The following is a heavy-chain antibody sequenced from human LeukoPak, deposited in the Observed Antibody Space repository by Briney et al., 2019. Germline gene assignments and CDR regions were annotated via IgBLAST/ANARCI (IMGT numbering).Heavy chain of an antibody. Sequence: PSETLSLTCTVSGGSISSSSYYWGWIRQPPGKGLEWIGSIYYSGSTYYNPSLKSRVTISVDTSKNQFSLKLSSMTAADTAVYYCARRKGYCSGGSCYNWFDPWGQGTLVTVSS. D-gene: IGHD2-15*01. CDR2: IYYSGST. V-gene: IGHV4-39*01. CDR3: ARRKGYCSGGSCYNWFDP. CDR1: GGSISSSSYY. J-gene: IGHJ5*02.